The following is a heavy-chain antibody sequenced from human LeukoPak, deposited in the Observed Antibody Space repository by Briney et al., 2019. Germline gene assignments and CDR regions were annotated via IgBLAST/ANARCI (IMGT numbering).Heavy chain of an antibody. CDR1: GFTFSSYW. CDR3: ARDPDDYVWGIFDY. D-gene: IGHD3-16*01. CDR2: IKQDGSEK. J-gene: IGHJ4*02. Sequence: GGSLRLSCVFSGFTFSSYWMSWVRRAPGKGLEWVANIKQDGSEKKYVDSVKGRFTISRDNAKNSLYLQMNSLRAEDTAVYYCARDPDDYVWGIFDYWGQGTLVTVSS. V-gene: IGHV3-7*01.